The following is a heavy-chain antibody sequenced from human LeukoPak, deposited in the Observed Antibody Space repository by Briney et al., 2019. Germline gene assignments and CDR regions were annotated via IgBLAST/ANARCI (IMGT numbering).Heavy chain of an antibody. V-gene: IGHV3-23*01. Sequence: GGSLTLSCAVSGFTFSSYGMIWLRQAPGKGLEWVSAISGSGGSTYYADSVKGRFTISRDNSKNTLYLQMNSLRAEDTAVYYCAKLLGSWYYFDYWGQGTLVTVSS. CDR2: ISGSGGST. D-gene: IGHD6-13*01. J-gene: IGHJ4*02. CDR3: AKLLGSWYYFDY. CDR1: GFTFSSYG.